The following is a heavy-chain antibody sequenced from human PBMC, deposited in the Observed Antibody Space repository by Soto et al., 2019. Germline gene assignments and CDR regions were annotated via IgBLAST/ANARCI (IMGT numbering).Heavy chain of an antibody. D-gene: IGHD3-9*01. CDR3: ARVSEKLRYFDWLLLVY. V-gene: IGHV1-8*01. CDR1: GYTFTSYD. CDR2: MNPNSGNT. Sequence: GASVKVSCKASGYTFTSYDINWVRQATGQGLEWMGWMNPNSGNTGYAQKFQGRVTMTRNTSISTAYMELSSLRSEDTAVYYCARVSEKLRYFDWLLLVYRGQGTLVTVSS. J-gene: IGHJ4*02.